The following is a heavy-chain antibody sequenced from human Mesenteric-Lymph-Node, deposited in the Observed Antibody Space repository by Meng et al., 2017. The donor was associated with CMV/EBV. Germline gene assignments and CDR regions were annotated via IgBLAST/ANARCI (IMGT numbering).Heavy chain of an antibody. D-gene: IGHD1-14*01. J-gene: IGHJ6*02. V-gene: IGHV3-53*01. CDR2: IYSGGST. CDR3: ARASPEYYYYYGMDV. CDR1: GFTVSSHY. Sequence: GESLKISCAASGFTVSSHYMSWVRQAPGKGLEWVSVIYSGGSTYYADSVKGRFTISRDNSKNTLYLQMNSLRAEDTAVYYCARASPEYYYYYGMDVWGQGTTVTVSS.